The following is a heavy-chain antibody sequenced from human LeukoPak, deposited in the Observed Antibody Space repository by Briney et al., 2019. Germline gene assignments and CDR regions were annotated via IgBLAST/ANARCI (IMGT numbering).Heavy chain of an antibody. CDR2: TWYDGSNK. D-gene: IGHD4-17*01. J-gene: IGHJ4*02. CDR3: AKDHDYGDYLLDY. CDR1: GFTFSSYG. Sequence: GGSLRLSCAASGFTFSSYGMHWVRQAPGKGLEWVAVTWYDGSNKYYADSVKGRFTISRDNSKNTLYLQMNSLRAEDTAVYYCAKDHDYGDYLLDYWGQGTLVTVSS. V-gene: IGHV3-33*06.